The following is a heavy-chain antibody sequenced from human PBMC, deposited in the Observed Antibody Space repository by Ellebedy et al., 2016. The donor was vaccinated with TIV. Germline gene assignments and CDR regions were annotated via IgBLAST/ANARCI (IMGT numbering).Heavy chain of an antibody. CDR2: ISSSSSTI. Sequence: GESLKISCAASGFTFSSYSMNWVRQAPGKGLEWVSYISSSSSTIYYADSVKGRFTISRDNAKNSLYLQMSSLRDEDTAVYYCARSLNGAYHKEYYFDYWGQGTLVTVSS. V-gene: IGHV3-48*02. CDR1: GFTFSSYS. CDR3: ARSLNGAYHKEYYFDY. J-gene: IGHJ4*02. D-gene: IGHD2-2*01.